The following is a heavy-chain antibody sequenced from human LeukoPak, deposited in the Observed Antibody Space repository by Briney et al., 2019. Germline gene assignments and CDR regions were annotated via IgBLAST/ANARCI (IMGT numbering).Heavy chain of an antibody. D-gene: IGHD2-15*01. CDR2: IYYSGST. Sequence: SETLSLTCTVSGGSISSYYWSWIRQPPGKGLEWIGYIYYSGSTNYNPSLKSRVTISVDTSKNQFSLKLSSVTAADTAVYYCARSVEGYCSGGSCYSYYYYMDVWGKGTTVTVSS. CDR3: ARSVEGYCSGGSCYSYYYYMDV. J-gene: IGHJ6*03. CDR1: GGSISSYY. V-gene: IGHV4-59*01.